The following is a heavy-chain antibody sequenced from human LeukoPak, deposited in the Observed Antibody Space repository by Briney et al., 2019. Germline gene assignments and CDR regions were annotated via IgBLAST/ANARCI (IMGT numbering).Heavy chain of an antibody. D-gene: IGHD5-24*01. CDR2: IGGSGNTI. V-gene: IGHV3-11*04. J-gene: IGHJ4*02. Sequence: PGGSLRLSCAASGFTFSDYYMSWIRQAPGKGLEWISYIGGSGNTIYYADSVKGRFTISRDNAKNSLYLQMNSLRVEDTALYYCARERLWSRDGYNPFWGQGTLVTVSS. CDR3: ARERLWSRDGYNPF. CDR1: GFTFSDYY.